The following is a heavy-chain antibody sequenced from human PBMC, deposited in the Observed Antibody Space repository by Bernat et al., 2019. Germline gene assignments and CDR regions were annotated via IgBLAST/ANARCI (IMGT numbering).Heavy chain of an antibody. V-gene: IGHV3-64D*06. J-gene: IGHJ3*02. CDR2: ISSNGGST. CDR1: GFTFSSYA. D-gene: IGHD4-17*01. Sequence: EVQLVESGGGLVQPGGSLRLSCSASGFTFSSYAMHWVRQAPGKGLEYVSAISSNGGSTYYADSVKGRFNISRDNSKNTLYLQMSSLRAEDTAVYYCVMASSDYPRAFDIWGQGTMVTVSS. CDR3: VMASSDYPRAFDI.